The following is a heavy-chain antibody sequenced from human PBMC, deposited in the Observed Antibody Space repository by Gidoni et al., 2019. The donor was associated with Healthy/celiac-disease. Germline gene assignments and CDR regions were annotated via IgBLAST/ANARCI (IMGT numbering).Heavy chain of an antibody. D-gene: IGHD6-13*01. CDR3: AHSQRRSSSWYRRYYFDY. CDR1: GFSLCTRGVG. Sequence: TLKQSGPTLVKPTQTLPLTCTFSGFSLCTRGVGVGWIRQPPGQALEWLALIYWDDDKRYSPSLKSRLTITKDTSKNQVVLTMTNMDPVDTATYSGAHSQRRSSSWYRRYYFDYWGQGTLVTVSS. V-gene: IGHV2-5*02. CDR2: IYWDDDK. J-gene: IGHJ4*02.